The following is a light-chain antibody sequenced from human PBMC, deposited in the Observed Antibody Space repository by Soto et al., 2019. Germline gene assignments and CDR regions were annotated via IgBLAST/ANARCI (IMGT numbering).Light chain of an antibody. CDR3: QQRSNWPRR. CDR1: QSVSSF. V-gene: IGKV3-11*01. CDR2: DAS. J-gene: IGKJ1*01. Sequence: IVLKQSRDTMYLYPGETATLSCMASQSVSSFLACYQQKPGQPPSLLIYDASNRPTGIPARFSGSGSGTDFTLTISSLEPEDFAVYYCQQRSNWPRRFGQGTKVDIK.